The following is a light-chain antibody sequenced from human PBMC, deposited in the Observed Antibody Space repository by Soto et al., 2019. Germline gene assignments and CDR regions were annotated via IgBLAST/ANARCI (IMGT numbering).Light chain of an antibody. CDR2: LGS. V-gene: IGKV2-28*01. CDR3: LHALQPPPA. J-gene: IGKJ1*01. CDR1: QSLLQRSGYHY. Sequence: DIVLTQSPLSLPVTPGEPASISCRSSQSLLQRSGYHYLDWYLRKPGQSPQLLIYLGSNRATGVPDRFSGSGSGTDFTLKISRVEAEDVGVYYCLHALQPPPAFGQGTKVEIK.